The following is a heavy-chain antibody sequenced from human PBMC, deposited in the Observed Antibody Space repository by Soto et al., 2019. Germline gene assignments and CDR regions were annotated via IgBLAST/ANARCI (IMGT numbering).Heavy chain of an antibody. J-gene: IGHJ4*02. CDR3: ARISLNWAGNNYGCRKNYFDY. CDR1: RYTFSSSG. Sequence: APVKVSCKAPRYTFSSSGISWERQAPGQGLEWPGWISAYSGVTNYAQKFRDRVTLTTDTSTSTAYMELRNLRSDDTAANPCARISLNWAGNNYGCRKNYFDYWVRGSLLTVSS. CDR2: ISAYSGVT. V-gene: IGHV1-18*01. D-gene: IGHD5-18*01.